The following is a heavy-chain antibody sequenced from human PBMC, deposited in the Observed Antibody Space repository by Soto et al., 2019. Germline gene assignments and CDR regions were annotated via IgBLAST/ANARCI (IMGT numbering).Heavy chain of an antibody. D-gene: IGHD2-2*01. J-gene: IGHJ4*02. V-gene: IGHV4-59*01. CDR1: GGSISSYY. CDR3: ARGEHVVALNPSNYYFVY. Sequence: SETLSLTCTVSGGSISSYYWSWIRQPPGKGLEWIGYIYYSGSTNYNPSLKSRVTISVDTSKNQFSLKLSSVTAADTAVYYCARGEHVVALNPSNYYFVYWGQGTLVTVSS. CDR2: IYYSGST.